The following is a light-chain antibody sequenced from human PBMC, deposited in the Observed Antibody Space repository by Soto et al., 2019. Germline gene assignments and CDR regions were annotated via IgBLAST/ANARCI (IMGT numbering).Light chain of an antibody. V-gene: IGLV2-14*03. J-gene: IGLJ1*01. CDR1: SSDVGAYDY. CDR3: SSYAISSTPLYV. Sequence: QSVLTQPASVSGSPGQSIAISCTGTSSDVGAYDYVSRYQHHPGKAPKLMIYAVSNRPSGVSNRFSGSKSGNTASLTISGLQAEDEADYYCSSYAISSTPLYVFGTGTKVTVL. CDR2: AVS.